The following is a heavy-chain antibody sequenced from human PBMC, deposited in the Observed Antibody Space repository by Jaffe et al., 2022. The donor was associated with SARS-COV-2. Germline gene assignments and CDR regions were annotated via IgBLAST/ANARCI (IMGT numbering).Heavy chain of an antibody. V-gene: IGHV1-3*01. CDR2: INAGNGNT. D-gene: IGHD3-22*01. J-gene: IGHJ5*02. CDR1: GYTFTSYA. Sequence: QVQLVQSGAEVKKPGASVKVSCKASGYTFTSYAMHWVRQAPGQRLEWMGWINAGNGNTKYSQKFQGRVTITRDTSASTAYMELSSLRSEDTAVYYCAREIANYYYDSSGYSRWFDPWGQGTLVTVSS. CDR3: AREIANYYYDSSGYSRWFDP.